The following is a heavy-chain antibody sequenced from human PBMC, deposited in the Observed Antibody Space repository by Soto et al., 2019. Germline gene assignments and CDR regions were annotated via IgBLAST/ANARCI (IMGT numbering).Heavy chain of an antibody. CDR2: IDPSDSYT. CDR3: ASLYYDRSYYGMDV. CDR1: GYSFTSYW. Sequence: GESLKISCKGSGYSFTSYWISWVRQMPGKGLEWMGRIDPSDSYTSYSPSFQGHVTISADKSISTAYLQWSSLKASDTAMYYCASLYYDRSYYGMDVWGQGTTVTVSS. D-gene: IGHD3-22*01. V-gene: IGHV5-10-1*01. J-gene: IGHJ6*02.